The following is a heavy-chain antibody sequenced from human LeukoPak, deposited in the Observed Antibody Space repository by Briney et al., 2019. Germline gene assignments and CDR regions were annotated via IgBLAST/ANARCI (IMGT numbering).Heavy chain of an antibody. CDR3: ARPTYYYDSSGYSFHY. D-gene: IGHD3-22*01. Sequence: GSLRLSCAASGFTFSSYAMHWVRQAPGKGLEWVAVISYDGSNKYYADSVKGRFTISRDNSKNTLYLQMNSLRAEDTAVYYCARPTYYYDSSGYSFHYWGQGTLVTVSS. V-gene: IGHV3-30-3*01. CDR1: GFTFSSYA. J-gene: IGHJ4*02. CDR2: ISYDGSNK.